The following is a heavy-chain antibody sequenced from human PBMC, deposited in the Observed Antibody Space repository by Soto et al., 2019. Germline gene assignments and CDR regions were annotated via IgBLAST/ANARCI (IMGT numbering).Heavy chain of an antibody. CDR1: GFTFSNSG. CDR2: ISYDGSNK. CDR3: TKAAWCSSTSCYSAASDY. D-gene: IGHD2-2*01. J-gene: IGHJ4*02. V-gene: IGHV3-30*18. Sequence: QVQLVESGGGVVQPGRSLRLSCVASGFTFSNSGMHWVRQAPGKGLQWVAVISYDGSNKYYADSVKGRFTISRDISKNTLYLQMNSRTTDDTAVYYCTKAAWCSSTSCYSAASDYWGQGTLVSVSS.